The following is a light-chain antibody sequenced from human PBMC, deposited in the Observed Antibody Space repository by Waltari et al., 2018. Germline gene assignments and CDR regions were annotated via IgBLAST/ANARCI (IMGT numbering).Light chain of an antibody. Sequence: QSALTQPTSVSGSPGQSITISCTGTSRDVGFYNYVSWYQQYPGKVPQLLIYDVSDRPSLVSSRFAGSKSGNTASLTISGLQADDEADYYCNSYTGSSSWVFGGGTKLTVL. CDR3: NSYTGSSSWV. J-gene: IGLJ3*02. CDR1: SRDVGFYNY. CDR2: DVS. V-gene: IGLV2-14*01.